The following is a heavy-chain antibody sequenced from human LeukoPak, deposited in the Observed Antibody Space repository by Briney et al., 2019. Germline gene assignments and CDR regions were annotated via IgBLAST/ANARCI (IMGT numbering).Heavy chain of an antibody. CDR1: GGSISSYY. J-gene: IGHJ6*02. V-gene: IGHV4-59*08. CDR3: ARSGTGSSTSYYYYYGMDV. CDR2: IYYSGST. D-gene: IGHD2-2*01. Sequence: SETLSLTCTVSGGSISSYYWSWIRQPPGKGLEWIGYIYYSGSTNYNPSLKSRVTISVDTSKNQFSLKLSSVTAADTAVYYCARSGTGSSTSYYYYYGMDVWGQGTTVTVSS.